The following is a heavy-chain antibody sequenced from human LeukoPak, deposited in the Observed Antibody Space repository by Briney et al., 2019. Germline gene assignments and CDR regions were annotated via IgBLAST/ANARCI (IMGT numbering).Heavy chain of an antibody. CDR1: GGTFSSYA. J-gene: IGHJ4*02. CDR2: IIPILGIA. V-gene: IGHV1-69*04. D-gene: IGHD6-6*01. CDR3: ASPGGVSGSSSEY. Sequence: ASVKVSCKASGGTFSSYAISWVRQAPGQGLEWMGRIIPILGIANYAQKFQGRVTITTDESTSTAYMELSSLRSEDTAVYYCASPGGVSGSSSEYWGQGTLVTVSS.